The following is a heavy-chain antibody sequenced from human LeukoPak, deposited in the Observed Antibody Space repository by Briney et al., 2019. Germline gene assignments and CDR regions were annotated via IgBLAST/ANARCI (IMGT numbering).Heavy chain of an antibody. V-gene: IGHV4-30-2*01. Sequence: SETLSLTCAVSGGSISSGGYSWSWIRQPPGKGLEWIGYIYHSGSTYYNPSLKSRVTISVDRSKNQFSLKLGSVTAADTAVYYCARGHSKGYYFDYWGQGTLVTVSS. CDR2: IYHSGST. J-gene: IGHJ4*02. CDR1: GGSISSGGYS. CDR3: ARGHSKGYYFDY.